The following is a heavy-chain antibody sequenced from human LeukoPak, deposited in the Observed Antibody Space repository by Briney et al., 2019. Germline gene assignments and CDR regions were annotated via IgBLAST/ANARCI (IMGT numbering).Heavy chain of an antibody. CDR2: IYYSGST. CDR3: ARGDYSSTFDF. CDR1: GGSISSGDYY. J-gene: IGHJ3*01. D-gene: IGHD6-13*01. V-gene: IGHV4-30-4*01. Sequence: SETLSLTCTVSGGSISSGDYYWSWIRQPPGKGLEWIGYIYYSGSTYYNPSLKSRVTISVDKSKNQLSLKLSSVTAADTAVYYCARGDYSSTFDFWGQGTMVTVS.